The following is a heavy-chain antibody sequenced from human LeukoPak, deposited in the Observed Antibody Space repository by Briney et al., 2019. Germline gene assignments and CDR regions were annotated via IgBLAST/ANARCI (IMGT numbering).Heavy chain of an antibody. CDR3: ARNGFGGNSGWDV. Sequence: ASVKVSCKASGYIFTSYYIYWVRQAPGQGLEWMGIINPSGGSTSYAQKFQGRVTMTRDTSTSTVYMELSSLRSEDTAVHYCARNGFGGNSGWDVWGKGTTVTVSS. J-gene: IGHJ6*04. CDR2: INPSGGST. CDR1: GYIFTSYY. D-gene: IGHD4-23*01. V-gene: IGHV1-46*01.